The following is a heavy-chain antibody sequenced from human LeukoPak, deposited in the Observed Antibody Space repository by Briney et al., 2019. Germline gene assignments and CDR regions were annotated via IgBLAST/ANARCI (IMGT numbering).Heavy chain of an antibody. D-gene: IGHD2-2*02. J-gene: IGHJ3*02. Sequence: SESLSLTCGVSGGSFSGYFWTWIRQPPGKGLEWIGEIIDSGTTNYNPSLESRVAMSVDTSKNQVSLRLSSVTAADTAVYYCATLYLVNAFDIWGPGTLVTVSS. CDR3: ATLYLVNAFDI. CDR1: GGSFSGYF. V-gene: IGHV4-34*12. CDR2: IIDSGTT.